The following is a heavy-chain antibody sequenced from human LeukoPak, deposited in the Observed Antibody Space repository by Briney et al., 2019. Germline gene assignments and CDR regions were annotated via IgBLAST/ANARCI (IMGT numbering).Heavy chain of an antibody. Sequence: ASVKVSCKASGYTFTSYAMHWVRQAPGQRLEWMGWINAGNGNTKYSQKFQGRVTITRDTSASTAYMELSSLRSEDTAVYYCARDDPLWGSGSYRGDWFDPWGQGTLVTVSS. V-gene: IGHV1-3*01. J-gene: IGHJ5*02. CDR3: ARDDPLWGSGSYRGDWFDP. CDR2: INAGNGNT. D-gene: IGHD3-10*01. CDR1: GYTFTSYA.